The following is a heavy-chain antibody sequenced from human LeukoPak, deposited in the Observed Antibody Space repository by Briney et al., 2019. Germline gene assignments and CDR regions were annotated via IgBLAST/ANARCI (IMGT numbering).Heavy chain of an antibody. CDR3: ASVAD. CDR2: ISYDGSNK. CDR1: GFTFSSYA. V-gene: IGHV3-30*01. J-gene: IGHJ3*01. Sequence: PGGSLRLSCAASGFTFSSYAMHWVCQAPGKGLEWVAVISYDGSNKYYADSVKGRFTISRDNSKNTLYLQMNSLRAEDTAVYYCASVADWGQGTMVTVSS. D-gene: IGHD2-15*01.